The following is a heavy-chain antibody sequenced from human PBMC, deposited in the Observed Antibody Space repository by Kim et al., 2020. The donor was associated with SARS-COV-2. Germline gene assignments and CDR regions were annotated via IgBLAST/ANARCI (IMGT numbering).Heavy chain of an antibody. CDR1: GFTFSSYW. CDR2: IKQDGSEK. D-gene: IGHD6-19*01. J-gene: IGHJ4*02. V-gene: IGHV3-7*01. Sequence: GGSLRLSCAASGFTFSSYWMSWVRQAPGKGLEWVANIKQDGSEKYYVDSVKGRFTISRDNAKNSLYLQMNSLRAEDTAVYYCASHHTADNQIAVAGPIDYWGQGTLVTVSS. CDR3: ASHHTADNQIAVAGPIDY.